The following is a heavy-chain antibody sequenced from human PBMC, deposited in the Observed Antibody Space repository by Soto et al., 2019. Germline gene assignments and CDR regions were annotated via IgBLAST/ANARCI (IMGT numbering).Heavy chain of an antibody. CDR3: ARDLPTMDV. J-gene: IGHJ6*02. CDR2: IRAYNGNT. CDR1: GYTFTSYG. Sequence: QVQLVQSGAEVKKPGASVKVSCKASGYTFTSYGISWVRQAPGQGLEWMGGIRAYNGNTNHAQKLHGRVTMTTDRATSTAFMERRRLRSDDTAVYYCARDLPTMDVWGQWTTVTVSS. V-gene: IGHV1-18*01.